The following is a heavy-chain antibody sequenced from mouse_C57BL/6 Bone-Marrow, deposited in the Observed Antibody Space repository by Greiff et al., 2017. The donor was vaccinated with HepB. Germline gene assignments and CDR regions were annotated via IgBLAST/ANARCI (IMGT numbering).Heavy chain of an antibody. D-gene: IGHD2-4*01. CDR2: INPGSGGT. Sequence: QVQLQQSGAELVRPGTSVKVSCKASGYAFTNYLIEWVKQRPGQGLEWIGVINPGSGGTNYNEKFKGKATLTADKSSSTAYMQLSSLTSEDSAVYFCARYDYDYFDYWGQGTTLIVSS. V-gene: IGHV1-54*01. J-gene: IGHJ2*01. CDR3: ARYDYDYFDY. CDR1: GYAFTNYL.